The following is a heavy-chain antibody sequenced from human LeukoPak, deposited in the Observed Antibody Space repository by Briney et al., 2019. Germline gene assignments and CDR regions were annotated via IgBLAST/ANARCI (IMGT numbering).Heavy chain of an antibody. CDR1: GFTFSSYW. J-gene: IGHJ4*02. Sequence: GGSLRLSCAPSGFTFSSYWMSWVRQAPGKGLEWVANIKQDGSEKYYVDSVKGRFTISRDNAKNSLYLQMNSLRAEDTAVYYCARDWVPSSWYGFFGYWGQGTLVTVSS. D-gene: IGHD6-13*01. V-gene: IGHV3-7*01. CDR3: ARDWVPSSWYGFFGY. CDR2: IKQDGSEK.